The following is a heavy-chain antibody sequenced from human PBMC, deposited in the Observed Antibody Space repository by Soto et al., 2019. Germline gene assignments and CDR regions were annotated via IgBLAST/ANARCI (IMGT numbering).Heavy chain of an antibody. D-gene: IGHD6-19*01. J-gene: IGHJ4*02. Sequence: QVQLVQSGAEEKKPGASVKVSCKASGYTFTGYAMHWVRQAPGQRLEWMGWINAGNGNTKYSQKFQGRVTITKDTSASTAYMELSSLRSQDTAVYYCARAVAVAAAFDYWGQGTLVPVSS. CDR3: ARAVAVAAAFDY. V-gene: IGHV1-3*05. CDR1: GYTFTGYA. CDR2: INAGNGNT.